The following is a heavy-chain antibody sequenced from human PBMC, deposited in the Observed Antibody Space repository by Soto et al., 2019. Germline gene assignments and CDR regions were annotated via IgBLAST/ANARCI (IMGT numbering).Heavy chain of an antibody. Sequence: ASVKVSCKASGYTFTSYGISWVRQAPGQGLEWMGWISAYNGNTNYAQKLQGRVTMTTDTSTSTAYMELRSLRSDDTAVYYCARELYYDFWSGYPGPLSMDVWGQGTTVTVSS. CDR2: ISAYNGNT. D-gene: IGHD3-3*01. CDR3: ARELYYDFWSGYPGPLSMDV. CDR1: GYTFTSYG. J-gene: IGHJ6*02. V-gene: IGHV1-18*04.